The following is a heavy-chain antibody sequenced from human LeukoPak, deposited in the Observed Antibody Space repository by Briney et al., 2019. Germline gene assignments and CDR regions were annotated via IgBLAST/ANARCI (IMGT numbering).Heavy chain of an antibody. Sequence: GGSLRLSCATSGLTSSSYAMSWVRQAPGKGLEWVSGISGSGGSTYYAGSVKGRFTISRDNSKNTLYLQMNSLRAEDTAVYYCAKDTFSYCSSTSCWHFDHWGQGTLVTVSS. CDR1: GLTSSSYA. J-gene: IGHJ4*02. CDR3: AKDTFSYCSSTSCWHFDH. V-gene: IGHV3-23*01. CDR2: ISGSGGST. D-gene: IGHD2-2*01.